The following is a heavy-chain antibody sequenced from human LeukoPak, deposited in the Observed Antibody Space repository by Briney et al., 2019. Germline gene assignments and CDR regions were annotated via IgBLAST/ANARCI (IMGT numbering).Heavy chain of an antibody. CDR1: GGSISSSSYY. D-gene: IGHD7-27*01. J-gene: IGHJ5*02. Sequence: SETLSLTCTVSGGSISSSSYYWGWIRQPPGKGLEWIGSIYYSGSTYYNPSLKSRVTISVDTSKNQFSLNLRSVTAADTAVYYCARGGTGAQRDNCFDPWGQGTLVTVSS. V-gene: IGHV4-39*07. CDR2: IYYSGST. CDR3: ARGGTGAQRDNCFDP.